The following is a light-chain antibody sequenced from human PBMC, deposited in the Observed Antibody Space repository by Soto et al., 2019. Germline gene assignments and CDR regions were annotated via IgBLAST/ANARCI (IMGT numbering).Light chain of an antibody. V-gene: IGLV2-23*02. CDR2: EVT. CDR1: TSDVGTCNL. CDR3: SSYAGCNTAV. Sequence: QSALTQPASVSGSPGQSITISCTGTTSDVGTCNLVSWYQQHPDKAPKLMIYEVTKRPSGVSNRFSGSKSGNTASLTISGLQADDEADYYCSSYAGCNTAVFGGGTKLTVL. J-gene: IGLJ2*01.